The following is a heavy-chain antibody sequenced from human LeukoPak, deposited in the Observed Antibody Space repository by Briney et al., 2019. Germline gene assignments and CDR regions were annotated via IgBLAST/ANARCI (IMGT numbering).Heavy chain of an antibody. Sequence: GGSLRLSCAASGFIFNAFGMNWVRQAPGKGLEWVSYIGTTSGAIYYADSVKGRFTISRDNAKNSLYLQMNSLRAEDTAVYYCAREMDTAMVTDYWGQGTLVTVSS. CDR1: GFIFNAFG. D-gene: IGHD5-18*01. CDR3: AREMDTAMVTDY. V-gene: IGHV3-48*04. J-gene: IGHJ4*02. CDR2: IGTTSGAI.